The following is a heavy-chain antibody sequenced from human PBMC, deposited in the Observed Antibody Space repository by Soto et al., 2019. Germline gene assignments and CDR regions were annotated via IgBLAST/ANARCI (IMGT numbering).Heavy chain of an antibody. CDR2: ISSSSSYI. V-gene: IGHV3-21*01. CDR1: GFTFSSYS. J-gene: IGHJ6*02. CDR3: ARDLGTTAAMGYYYYGMDV. D-gene: IGHD2-2*01. Sequence: GESLRLSCAASGFTFSSYSMNWVRQAPGKGLEWVSSISSSSSYIYYADSVKGRFTISRDNAKNSLYLQMNSLRAEDTAVYYCARDLGTTAAMGYYYYGMDVWGQGTTVTVSS.